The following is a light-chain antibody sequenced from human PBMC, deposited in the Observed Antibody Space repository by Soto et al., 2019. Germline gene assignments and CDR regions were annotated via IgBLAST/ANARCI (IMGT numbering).Light chain of an antibody. CDR1: SSDVGGYNY. J-gene: IGLJ1*01. CDR2: DVS. CDR3: SSYTSSSTYV. Sequence: SALPQPASVSVSPGQSITISCTGTSSDVGGYNYVSWYQQHPGKAPKLMIYDVSNRPSGVPNRFSGSKSGNTASLTISGLQAEDEADYYCSSYTSSSTYVFGTGTKVTVL. V-gene: IGLV2-14*01.